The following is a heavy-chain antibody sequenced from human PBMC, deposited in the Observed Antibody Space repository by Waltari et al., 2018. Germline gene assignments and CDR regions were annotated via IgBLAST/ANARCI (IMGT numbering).Heavy chain of an antibody. J-gene: IGHJ4*02. CDR1: AYTFTSSY. D-gene: IGHD6-19*01. CDR2: INPNSGGT. CDR3: ARDLHSSGFDY. Sequence: QVQVAQSGAAGKKPGAAVRVSCKASAYTFTSSYMHRVRQAPGQGLEWMGRINPNSGGTNYAQKFQGRVTMTRDTSISTAYMELSRLRSDDTAVYYCARDLHSSGFDYWGQGTLVTVSS. V-gene: IGHV1-2*06.